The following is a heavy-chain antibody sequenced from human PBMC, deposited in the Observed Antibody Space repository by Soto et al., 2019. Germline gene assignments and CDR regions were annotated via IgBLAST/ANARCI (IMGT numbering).Heavy chain of an antibody. J-gene: IGHJ5*02. CDR3: AVDSSGYYSDSWLDP. CDR2: INHSGST. CDR1: GGSFSGYY. Sequence: SETLSLTCAVYGGSFSGYYWSWIRQPPGKGLEWIGEINHSGSTNYNPSLKSRVTISVDTSKNQFSLKLSSVTAADTAVYYCAVDSSGYYSDSWLDPWGQGTLVTVSS. V-gene: IGHV4-34*01. D-gene: IGHD3-22*01.